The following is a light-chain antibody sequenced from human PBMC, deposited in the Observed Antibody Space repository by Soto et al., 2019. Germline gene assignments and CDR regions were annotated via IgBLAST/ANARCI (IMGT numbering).Light chain of an antibody. CDR1: QSVSGNR. Sequence: ENFLTQSPGTLSLSPGERATLSCWASQSVSGNRICWYQLKPGQPPRLVIYRGASRATGTPDRFSGTGSGTYFSLTINRLEPGDFAVYYCQQHATLPHTFGQGTNVE. CDR2: RGA. J-gene: IGKJ1*01. V-gene: IGKV3-20*01. CDR3: QQHATLPHT.